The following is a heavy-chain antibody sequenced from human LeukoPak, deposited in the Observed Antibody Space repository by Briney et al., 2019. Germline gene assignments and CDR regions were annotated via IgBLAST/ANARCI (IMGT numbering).Heavy chain of an antibody. CDR1: GGSISSYY. Sequence: SETLSLTCTVSGGSISSYYWSWIRQPAGKGLEWIGRIYTSGSTNYNPSLKSRVTMSVDTSKNQFSLKLNSVTAADTAVYYCARVGGSGSYSKGVWFDPWGQGTPVTVSS. CDR3: ARVGGSGSYSKGVWFDP. J-gene: IGHJ5*02. CDR2: IYTSGST. D-gene: IGHD3-10*01. V-gene: IGHV4-4*07.